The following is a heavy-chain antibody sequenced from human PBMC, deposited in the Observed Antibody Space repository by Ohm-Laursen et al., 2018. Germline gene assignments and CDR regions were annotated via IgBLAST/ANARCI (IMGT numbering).Heavy chain of an antibody. CDR3: ARGRDDSSGYYWY. CDR1: GGSFSGYY. J-gene: IGHJ4*02. V-gene: IGHV4-34*01. CDR2: INHSGST. Sequence: SETLSLTWAVYGGSFSGYYWSWIRQPPGKGLEWIGEINHSGSTNYNPSLKSRVTISVDTSKNQFSLKLSSVTAADTAVYYCARGRDDSSGYYWYWGQGTLVTVSS. D-gene: IGHD3-22*01.